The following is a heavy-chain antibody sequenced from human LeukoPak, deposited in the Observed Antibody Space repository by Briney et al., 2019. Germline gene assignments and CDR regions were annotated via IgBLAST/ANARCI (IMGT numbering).Heavy chain of an antibody. J-gene: IGHJ3*02. CDR1: GFTFSSYW. Sequence: GGSLRLSCAASGFTFSSYWMTWVRQAPGKGLEWVAVISDDGRHNYYADSVKGRFTISRDNSKSTLYLQMNSLRAEDTAVYYCARVPPQWLPNRDAFDIWGQGTMVTVSS. CDR3: ARVPPQWLPNRDAFDI. D-gene: IGHD6-19*01. CDR2: ISDDGRHN. V-gene: IGHV3-30*03.